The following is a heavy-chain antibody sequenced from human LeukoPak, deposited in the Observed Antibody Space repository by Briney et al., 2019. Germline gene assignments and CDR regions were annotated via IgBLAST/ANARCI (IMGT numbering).Heavy chain of an antibody. CDR3: ATGRNGVVPAPILGVGPWYNYHYMDV. D-gene: IGHD2-2*02. J-gene: IGHJ6*03. CDR2: IDHSGTT. V-gene: IGHV4-34*01. CDR1: GGSFSGYY. Sequence: SETLSLTCVVYGGSFSGYYWSWIRQPPGKGLEWIGEIDHSGTTNYNPSLKSRGTMSVDTSKNQFSLMVSSVTAADTAVYYCATGRNGVVPAPILGVGPWYNYHYMDVWGKGTTVTVSS.